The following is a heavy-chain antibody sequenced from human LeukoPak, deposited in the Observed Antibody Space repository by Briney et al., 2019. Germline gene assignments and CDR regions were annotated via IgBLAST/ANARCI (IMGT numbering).Heavy chain of an antibody. Sequence: GGSLRLSCAASGFTFSSYWMSWVRQAPGKGLEWVANIKQDGSEKYYVDSVKGQFTISRDNAKNSLYLQMNSLRAEDTAVYYCARDTPSYYDYVWGSYRQWAFPDYWGQGTLVTVSS. CDR3: ARDTPSYYDYVWGSYRQWAFPDY. CDR1: GFTFSSYW. V-gene: IGHV3-7*01. CDR2: IKQDGSEK. J-gene: IGHJ4*02. D-gene: IGHD3-16*02.